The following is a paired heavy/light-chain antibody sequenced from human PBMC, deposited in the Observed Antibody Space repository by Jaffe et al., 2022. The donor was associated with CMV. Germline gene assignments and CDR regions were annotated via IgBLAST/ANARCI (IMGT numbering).Heavy chain of an antibody. CDR3: ARLNRYVWGSYRSSSFWAFDY. Sequence: EVQLVESGGGLVQPGGSLRLSCAASGFTFSSYEMNWVRQAPGKGLEWVSYISSSGSTIYYADSVKGRFTISRDNAKNSLYLQMNSLRAEDTAVYYCARLNRYVWGSYRSSSFWAFDYWGQGTLVTVSS. J-gene: IGHJ4*02. CDR2: ISSSGSTI. CDR1: GFTFSSYE. D-gene: IGHD3-16*02. V-gene: IGHV3-48*03.
Light chain of an antibody. CDR1: SSDVGSYNL. V-gene: IGLV2-23*02. J-gene: IGLJ2*01. CDR2: EVS. Sequence: QSALTQPASVSGSPGQSITISCTGTSSDVGSYNLVSWYQQHPGKAPKLMIYEVSKRPSGVSNRFSGSKSGNTASLTISGLQAEDEADYYCCSYAGSSTPVVFGGGTKLTVL. CDR3: CSYAGSSTPVV.